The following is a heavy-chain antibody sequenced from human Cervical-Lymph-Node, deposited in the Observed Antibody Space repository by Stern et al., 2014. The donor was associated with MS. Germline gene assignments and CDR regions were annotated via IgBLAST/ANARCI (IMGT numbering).Heavy chain of an antibody. CDR2: IHNSGNT. J-gene: IGHJ4*02. Sequence: VQLVESGPGLVKPSQTLSLTCAVTGGSISSAEYYWSWICQSPGKGLEWIGYIHNSGNTYYNPSLKSRVTISVDTSKNQFSLKLRSVTAADTAVYYCSRDADGYSLVFGYWGRGTLVTVSS. D-gene: IGHD5-24*01. V-gene: IGHV4-30-4*01. CDR1: GGSISSAEYY. CDR3: SRDADGYSLVFGY.